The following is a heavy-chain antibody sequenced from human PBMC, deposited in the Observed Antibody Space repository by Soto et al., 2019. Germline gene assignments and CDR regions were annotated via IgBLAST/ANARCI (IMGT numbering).Heavy chain of an antibody. CDR3: ARVPTGTTWVTSEY. CDR1: GGSVSSGSYY. D-gene: IGHD1-7*01. J-gene: IGHJ4*02. Sequence: QVQLQESGPGLVKPSETLSLTCTVSGGSVSSGSYYWSWIRQPPGKGLEWIGYLYYSGNTNYNPSLKSRVTISVDTSKNQFSLKLSSVTAADAVVYYWARVPTGTTWVTSEYWGQGTLVTVSS. CDR2: LYYSGNT. V-gene: IGHV4-61*01.